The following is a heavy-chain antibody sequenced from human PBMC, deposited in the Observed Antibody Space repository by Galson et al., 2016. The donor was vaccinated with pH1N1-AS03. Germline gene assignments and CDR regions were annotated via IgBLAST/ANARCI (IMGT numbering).Heavy chain of an antibody. V-gene: IGHV4-59*12. Sequence: TLSLTCTVSGGSITSYYWGWIRQTPEKGLEWLGYIYYTGNTDTNPSLRSRIALSVDTSKNQFSLKLSSVTAADTAVYYCARDDSADVVVPAAIRLDYYGMDVWGQGTTVTVSS. D-gene: IGHD2-2*01. J-gene: IGHJ6*02. CDR2: IYYTGNT. CDR3: ARDDSADVVVPAAIRLDYYGMDV. CDR1: GGSITSYY.